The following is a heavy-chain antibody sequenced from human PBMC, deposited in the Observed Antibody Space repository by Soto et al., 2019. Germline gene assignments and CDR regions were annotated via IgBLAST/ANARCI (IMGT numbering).Heavy chain of an antibody. J-gene: IGHJ6*02. Sequence: ASVKVSCKPSGYTFTGYYVHWVREAPGQGLEWMGWINPETGGTSYAQKFQGRVTLSRDTSINTAYLELSRLRFDDAAVYFCARERYQVISDGMDVWGQGTTVTVSS. D-gene: IGHD2-2*01. CDR3: ARERYQVISDGMDV. CDR1: GYTFTGYY. CDR2: INPETGGT. V-gene: IGHV1-2*02.